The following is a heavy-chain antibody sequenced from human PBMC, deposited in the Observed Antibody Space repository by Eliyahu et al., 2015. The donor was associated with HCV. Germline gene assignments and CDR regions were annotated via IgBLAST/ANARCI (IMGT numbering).Heavy chain of an antibody. D-gene: IGHD3-10*01. CDR1: GYTFTSYA. CDR3: ARGPGFGEPTPYYFDY. V-gene: IGHV1-3*01. CDR2: INAGNGNT. Sequence: QVQLVQSGAEVKKPGASVKVSCKASGYTFTSYAMHWVRQAPGQRLEWMGWINAGNGNTKYSQKFQGRVTITRDTSASTAYMELSSLRSEDTAVYYCARGPGFGEPTPYYFDYWGQGTLVTVSS. J-gene: IGHJ4*02.